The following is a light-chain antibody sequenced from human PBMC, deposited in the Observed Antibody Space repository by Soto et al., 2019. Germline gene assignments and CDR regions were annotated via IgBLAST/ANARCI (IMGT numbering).Light chain of an antibody. J-gene: IGLJ1*01. Sequence: QSALTQPPSASGSPGQSVTISCTGTSSDVGGYNYVSWYQQHPGKAPKLMIYEVTKRPSGVPDRFSGSKSGNTASLTVSGLQAEDEADYDCSSYAGSNNLVVFGTGTKLTVL. CDR1: SSDVGGYNY. CDR3: SSYAGSNNLVV. CDR2: EVT. V-gene: IGLV2-8*01.